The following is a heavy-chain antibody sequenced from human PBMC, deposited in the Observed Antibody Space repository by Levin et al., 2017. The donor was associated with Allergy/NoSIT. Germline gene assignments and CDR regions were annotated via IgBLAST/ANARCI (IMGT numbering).Heavy chain of an antibody. J-gene: IGHJ2*01. CDR2: SSGRGENT. D-gene: IGHD7-27*01. CDR3: AKDSTMEITRDWHFDL. CDR1: GFTFRNYA. Sequence: GGSLRLSFAASGFTFRNYAMNWVRQAPGKGLEWVSGSSGRGENTYYADSVKGRFIMSRDNSKNTVSLQMSRLRDDDTAVYYCAKDSTMEITRDWHFDLWGRGTLVSVTS. V-gene: IGHV3-23*01.